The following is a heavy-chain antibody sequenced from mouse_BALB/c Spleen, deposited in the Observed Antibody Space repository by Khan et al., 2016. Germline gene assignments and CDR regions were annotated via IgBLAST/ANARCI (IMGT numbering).Heavy chain of an antibody. CDR1: GYTFTDYA. J-gene: IGHJ2*01. CDR2: ISTYSGNT. CDR3: ARGPYYRYDGIDY. Sequence: QVQLQQSGPELVRPGVSVKISCKASGYTFTDYAMHWVKQSHAKSLEWIGVISTYSGNTTYNQKFKGKVTMTVDKSSSTAYLELARLTSEDSAIYYCARGPYYRYDGIDYWGQGTTLTVSS. D-gene: IGHD2-14*01. V-gene: IGHV1S137*01.